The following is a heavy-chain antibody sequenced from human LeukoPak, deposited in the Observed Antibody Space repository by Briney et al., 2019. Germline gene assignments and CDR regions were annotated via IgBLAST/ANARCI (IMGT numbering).Heavy chain of an antibody. J-gene: IGHJ3*02. CDR1: GFSFSSYG. V-gene: IGHV3-33*01. CDR2: ICSDGRNK. D-gene: IGHD4-17*01. CDR3: AREVTNDAFDI. Sequence: GRSLRPSCAASGFSFSSYGMHWVRQAPGKGLEWVAVICSDGRNKFYADSVKGRFTVSRDNSKNTLFLQMSSLRADDTALYYCAREVTNDAFDIWGQGTMVTVSS.